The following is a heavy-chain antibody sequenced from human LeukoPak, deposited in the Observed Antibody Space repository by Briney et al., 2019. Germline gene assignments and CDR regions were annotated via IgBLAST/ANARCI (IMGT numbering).Heavy chain of an antibody. V-gene: IGHV4-59*01. J-gene: IGHJ4*02. D-gene: IGHD2-15*01. CDR1: GGSISSYY. CDR2: IYYSGST. CDR3: ARGVVDQYYLDY. Sequence: SETLSLTCTVSGGSISSYYWSWIRQPPGKGLEWIGYIYYSGSTNYNPSLKSRVTVSVDTSKNQFSLKLSSVTAADTAVYYCARGVVDQYYLDYWGQGTLVTVSS.